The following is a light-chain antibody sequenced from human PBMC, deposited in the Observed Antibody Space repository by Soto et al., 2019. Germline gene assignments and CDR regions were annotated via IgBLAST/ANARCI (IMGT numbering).Light chain of an antibody. Sequence: EVVLTQSPVTLSLSPGERATLSCRASQSFRGLLAWYQQKPGQAPRLLIYDAYNSATGIPPRLSRSGSGTDFTLPISRLEPEDSAVYYCQQRHMWPITFGQGTRLEI. J-gene: IGKJ5*01. CDR3: QQRHMWPIT. CDR1: QSFRGL. V-gene: IGKV3-11*01. CDR2: DAY.